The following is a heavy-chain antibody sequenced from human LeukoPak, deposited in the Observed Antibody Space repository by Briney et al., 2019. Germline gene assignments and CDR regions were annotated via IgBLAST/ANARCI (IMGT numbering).Heavy chain of an antibody. CDR2: VSDSGVNT. CDR3: ARAAPTADY. Sequence: PGGSLRLSCEASGFSFSGYAMSWVRQAPGKGLDWVSGVSDSGVNTYYADSVKGRFTISRDNSKNTLYLQMNSLRAEDTAVYYCARAAPTADYWGQGTLVTVSS. V-gene: IGHV3-23*01. CDR1: GFSFSGYA. J-gene: IGHJ4*02. D-gene: IGHD2-21*02.